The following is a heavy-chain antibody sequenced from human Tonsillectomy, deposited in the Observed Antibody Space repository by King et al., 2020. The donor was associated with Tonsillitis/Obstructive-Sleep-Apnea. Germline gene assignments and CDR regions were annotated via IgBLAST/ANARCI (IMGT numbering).Heavy chain of an antibody. J-gene: IGHJ5*02. V-gene: IGHV4-59*08. D-gene: IGHD6-13*01. CDR2: IYYSGST. Sequence: HVPLQESGPGLVKPSETLSLICTVSGDSISSYYWSWIRQPPGKGLEWIGYIYYSGSTNYNPSLKSRVIISVDTSKNQFSLKLSSVTAADTAVYYCAGGSSRSNWFDPGGQGTLVSVSS. CDR1: GDSISSYY. CDR3: AGGSSRSNWFDP.